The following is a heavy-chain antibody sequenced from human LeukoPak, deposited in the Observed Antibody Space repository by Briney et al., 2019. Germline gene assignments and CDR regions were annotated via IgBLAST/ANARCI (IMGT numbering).Heavy chain of an antibody. V-gene: IGHV4-59*01. CDR3: ARERLVPAAAYYYYYYMDV. J-gene: IGHJ6*03. D-gene: IGHD2-2*01. CDR1: GGSISSYY. Sequence: SETLSLTCTVSGGSISSYYWSWIRQPPGKGLEWIGYTYYSGSTNYNPSLKSRVTISVDTSKNQFSLKLSSVTAADTAVYYCARERLVPAAAYYYYYYMDVWGKGTTVTVSS. CDR2: TYYSGST.